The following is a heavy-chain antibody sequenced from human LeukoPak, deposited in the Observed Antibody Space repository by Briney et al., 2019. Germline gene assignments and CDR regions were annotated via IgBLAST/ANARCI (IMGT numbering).Heavy chain of an antibody. CDR3: STDQGGDILTGC. Sequence: GGSLRLSCSASGFVFSIYTMYWVRQAPGKGLEWVGRIKTKSEGGTIDYAAPVRGRFTISRDDSENTLYLQMNSLKTEDTALYYCSTDQGGDILTGCWGQGTLVTVSS. CDR1: GFVFSIYT. V-gene: IGHV3-15*07. CDR2: IKTKSEGGTI. J-gene: IGHJ4*02. D-gene: IGHD3-9*01.